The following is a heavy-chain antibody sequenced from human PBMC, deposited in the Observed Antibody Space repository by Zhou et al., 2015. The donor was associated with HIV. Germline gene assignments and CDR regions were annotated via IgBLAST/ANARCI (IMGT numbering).Heavy chain of an antibody. CDR2: ISSSSSTI. CDR3: AREISSSLYYGMDV. Sequence: EVQLVESGGGLVQPGGVPRDSPVQPLDSPSSSYSMNWVRQAPGKGLEWVSYISSSSSTIYYADSVKGRFTISRDNAKNSLYLQMNSLRDEDTAVYYCAREISSSLYYGMDVWGQGTTVTVSS. D-gene: IGHD6-13*01. CDR1: DSPSSSYS. V-gene: IGHV3-48*02. J-gene: IGHJ6*02.